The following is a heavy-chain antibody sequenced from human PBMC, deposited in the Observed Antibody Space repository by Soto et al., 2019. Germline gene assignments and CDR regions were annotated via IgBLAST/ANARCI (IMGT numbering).Heavy chain of an antibody. D-gene: IGHD5-12*01. CDR1: GYTFSSYG. Sequence: QVELVESGGGVVQPGRSLRLSCAASGYTFSSYGMHWVRQAPGKGLEWVAVISYDGSNKYYADSVKGRFTISRDNSKNTLYLQMNSLRAEDTAVYYCAKDQGVATTPPYYYYGMDVWGQGTTVTVSS. CDR3: AKDQGVATTPPYYYYGMDV. J-gene: IGHJ6*02. CDR2: ISYDGSNK. V-gene: IGHV3-30*18.